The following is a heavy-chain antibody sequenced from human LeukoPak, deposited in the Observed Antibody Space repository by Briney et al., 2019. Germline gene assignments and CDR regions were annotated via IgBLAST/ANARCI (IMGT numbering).Heavy chain of an antibody. CDR2: INPSSGGT. D-gene: IGHD3-10*01. Sequence: ASVRVSFMSSGYSFTAYYIHWVRQAPGHGVGWMGWINPSSGGTNYAQNFQGRVTMTRDTSINTVYMELSSLTYDGTAVYYCARQSTSGSYRLDYWGQGTLVTVSS. V-gene: IGHV1-2*02. J-gene: IGHJ4*02. CDR3: ARQSTSGSYRLDY. CDR1: GYSFTAYY.